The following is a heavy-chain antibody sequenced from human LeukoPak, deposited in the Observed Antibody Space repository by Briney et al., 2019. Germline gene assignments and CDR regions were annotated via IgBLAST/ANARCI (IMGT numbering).Heavy chain of an antibody. D-gene: IGHD6-13*01. J-gene: IGHJ4*02. V-gene: IGHV4-4*02. CDR2: IYNSGST. CDR1: GGSISSSNW. Sequence: ASETLSLTCAVSGGSISSSNWWSWVRQPPGKGLEWIGHIYNSGSTNYNPSLKGRVTMSVATSKNQFSLHLSSVTAADTAVYYCARSAFLVTAPGLYYFDYWGQGTLVAVSS. CDR3: ARSAFLVTAPGLYYFDY.